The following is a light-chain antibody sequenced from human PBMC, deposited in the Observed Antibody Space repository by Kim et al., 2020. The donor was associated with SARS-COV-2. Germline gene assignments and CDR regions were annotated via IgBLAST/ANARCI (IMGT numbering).Light chain of an antibody. CDR3: SLSYSGVRV. CDR2: DTN. CDR1: TGAVTGGHY. Sequence: QAVVTQEPSLTVSPGGTVTLTCGSSTGAVTGGHYPCWFQQKPGQAPRTLTYDTNKKHSWTPARFSGSLLGGKAALTLSGAQPEDEADYYCSLSYSGVRVFGGGTQLTVL. V-gene: IGLV7-46*01. J-gene: IGLJ3*02.